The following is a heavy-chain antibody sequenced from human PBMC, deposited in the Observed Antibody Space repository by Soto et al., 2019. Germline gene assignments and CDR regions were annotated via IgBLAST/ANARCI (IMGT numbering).Heavy chain of an antibody. CDR1: ARSISSDAYY. J-gene: IGHJ5*02. CDR3: ARTPSA. CDR2: IYFSGST. V-gene: IGHV4-31*03. Sequence: QVQLQESGPGLVKPSQTLSLTCTVSARSISSDAYYWIWISQHPGKGMEWLGYIYFSGSTYSNPSLMSCVATSVDTSTNQLSLKLSSVTAADTAVYYCARTPSAWGQGTLVSVSS.